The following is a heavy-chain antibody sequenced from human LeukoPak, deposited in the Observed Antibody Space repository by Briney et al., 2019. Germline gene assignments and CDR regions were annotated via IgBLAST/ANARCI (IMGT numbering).Heavy chain of an antibody. J-gene: IGHJ6*02. CDR1: GYTFTCYG. D-gene: IGHD5-12*01. CDR2: ISAYNGNT. CDR3: ASLPTLRFRDYGMDV. V-gene: IGHV1-18*01. Sequence: ASVKVSCKASGYTFTCYGISWVRQAPGQGLEWMGWISAYNGNTNYAQKLQGRVTMTTDTSTSTAYMELRSLRSDDTAVYYCASLPTLRFRDYGMDVWGQGTTVTVSS.